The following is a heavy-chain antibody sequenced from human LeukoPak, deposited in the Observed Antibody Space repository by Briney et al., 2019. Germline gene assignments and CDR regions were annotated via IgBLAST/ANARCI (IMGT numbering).Heavy chain of an antibody. J-gene: IGHJ4*02. CDR3: AKDSKPDGLYDLDY. D-gene: IGHD5/OR15-5a*01. CDR2: ISYHGSNK. V-gene: IGHV3-30-3*02. CDR1: GFTFSSYA. Sequence: VGSLRLSCAPSGFTFSSYAMHGVRQAPGKGLEWVAVISYHGSNKYYADSLKGRFTISRDNSKNTLYLQMSSLRAEDTAVYYCAKDSKPDGLYDLDYWGQGTPVTVSS.